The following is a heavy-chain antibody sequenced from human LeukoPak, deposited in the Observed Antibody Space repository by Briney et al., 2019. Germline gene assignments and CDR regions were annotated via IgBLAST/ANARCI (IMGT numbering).Heavy chain of an antibody. CDR1: GGSISSHY. V-gene: IGHV4-59*11. CDR3: AREHDYGRYFDY. Sequence: PSETLTLTCTVSGGSISSHYWSWIRQPPGKGLEWIGYIYYSGSTNYNPSLKSRVTISVDTSKNQFSLKLSSVTAADTAVYYCAREHDYGRYFDYWGQGTLVTVSS. D-gene: IGHD4-17*01. CDR2: IYYSGST. J-gene: IGHJ4*02.